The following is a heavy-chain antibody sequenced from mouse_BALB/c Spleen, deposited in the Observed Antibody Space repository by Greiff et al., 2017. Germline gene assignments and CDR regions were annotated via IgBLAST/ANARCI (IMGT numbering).Heavy chain of an antibody. CDR3: ARSDYRPLYAMDY. V-gene: IGHV1S135*01. D-gene: IGHD2-14*01. J-gene: IGHJ4*01. CDR1: GYSFTSYY. Sequence: EVQLQQSGPELMKPGASVKISCKASGYSFTSYYMHWVKQSHGKSLEWIGYIDPFNGGTSYNQKFKGKATLTVDKSSSTAYMHLSSLTSEDSAVYYCARSDYRPLYAMDYWGQGTSVTVSS. CDR2: IDPFNGGT.